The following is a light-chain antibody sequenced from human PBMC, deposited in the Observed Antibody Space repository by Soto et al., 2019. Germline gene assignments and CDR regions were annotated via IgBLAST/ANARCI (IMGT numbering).Light chain of an antibody. CDR3: GTWDSSLSAVL. V-gene: IGLV1-51*01. J-gene: IGLJ2*01. CDR1: SSNIGNNY. Sequence: QSVLTQPPSVSAAPGQRVTISCSGSSSNIGNNYVSWYQQLPGTAPKLLIYDNNQRPSGIPDRFSGSKSGTSATLGITGLPTGDEADYYCGTWDSSLSAVLFGGGTKLTVL. CDR2: DNN.